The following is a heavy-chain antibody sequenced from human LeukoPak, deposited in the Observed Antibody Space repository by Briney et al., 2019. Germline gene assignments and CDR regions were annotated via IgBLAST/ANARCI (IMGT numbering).Heavy chain of an antibody. D-gene: IGHD6-6*01. J-gene: IGHJ4*02. V-gene: IGHV4-39*01. CDR3: ARHPYSSSSNDY. Sequence: PSETLSLTCTVSGGSISSSSYYWGWIRQPPGKGLEWIGSIYYSGSTYYNPSLKSRVTISVDTSKNQFSLKLSSVTAADTAVYYCARHPYSSSSNDYWGQGTLVTVSS. CDR2: IYYSGST. CDR1: GGSISSSSYY.